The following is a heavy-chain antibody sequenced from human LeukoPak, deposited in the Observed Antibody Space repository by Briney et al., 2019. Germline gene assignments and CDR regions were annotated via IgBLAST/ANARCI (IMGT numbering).Heavy chain of an antibody. CDR3: ARHGHYYGSGSYPYNWFDP. Sequence: GESLKISCKGSGYSFTSYWIGWVRQMPGQGLQWMGIIYPGDSHTRHGQSFPGQVTISADKSISTAYLQWSSLKASDTAMYYCARHGHYYGSGSYPYNWFDPWGQGTLVTVSS. J-gene: IGHJ5*02. CDR2: IYPGDSHT. CDR1: GYSFTSYW. D-gene: IGHD3-10*01. V-gene: IGHV5-51*01.